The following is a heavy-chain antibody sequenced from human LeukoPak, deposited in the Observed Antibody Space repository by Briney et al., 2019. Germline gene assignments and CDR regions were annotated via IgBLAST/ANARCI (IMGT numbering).Heavy chain of an antibody. V-gene: IGHV4-61*02. J-gene: IGHJ4*02. Sequence: PSETLSLTCTVSGGSISSGSYFWNWIRQPAGKGLEWIGRIYRSGSTNYNPSLKSRVTISVDTSKNQFSLKLSSVTAADTAVYYCARHNGPYGDYTFDYWGQGTLVTVSS. D-gene: IGHD4-17*01. CDR2: IYRSGST. CDR3: ARHNGPYGDYTFDY. CDR1: GGSISSGSYF.